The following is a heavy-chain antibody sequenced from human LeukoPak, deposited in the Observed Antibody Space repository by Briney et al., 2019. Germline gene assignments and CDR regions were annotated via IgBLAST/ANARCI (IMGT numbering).Heavy chain of an antibody. CDR1: GGSISSYY. J-gene: IGHJ4*02. D-gene: IGHD4-17*01. CDR3: ARRPYGDYFDY. CDR2: IYYSGST. Sequence: PSETLSLTCTVSGGSISSYYWSWLRQPPGKGLEWIGYIYYSGSTNYNPSLKSRLTISVDTSKNQFSLKLSSVTAADTAVYYCARRPYGDYFDYWGQGTLVTVSS. V-gene: IGHV4-59*01.